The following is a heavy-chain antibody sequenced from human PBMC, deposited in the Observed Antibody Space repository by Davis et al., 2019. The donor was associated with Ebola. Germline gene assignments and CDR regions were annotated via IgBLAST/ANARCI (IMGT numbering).Heavy chain of an antibody. CDR2: ISYDGSNK. V-gene: IGHV3-30*19. Sequence: GESLKISCVASGFTFSSYGMHWVRQAPGKGLEWVAVISYDGSNKYYADSVKGRFTISRDNSKNTLYLQMSSLRAEDTAVYYCARDLPGGDWYFDLWGRGTLVTVSS. J-gene: IGHJ2*01. D-gene: IGHD1-14*01. CDR1: GFTFSSYG. CDR3: ARDLPGGDWYFDL.